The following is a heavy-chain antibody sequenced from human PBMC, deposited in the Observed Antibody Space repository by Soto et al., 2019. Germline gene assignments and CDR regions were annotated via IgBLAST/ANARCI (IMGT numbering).Heavy chain of an antibody. CDR1: GGTFSSYA. CDR3: AVLRFRVGYYYYGMDV. V-gene: IGHV1-69*01. CDR2: SIPIFGTA. Sequence: QVQLVQSGAEVKKPGSSVKVSCKASGGTFSSYAISWVRQAPGQGLEWMGGSIPIFGTANYAQKFQGRVTITADESTSTAYMELSSLRSEDTAVYYCAVLRFRVGYYYYGMDVWGQGTTVTVSS. D-gene: IGHD3-3*01. J-gene: IGHJ6*02.